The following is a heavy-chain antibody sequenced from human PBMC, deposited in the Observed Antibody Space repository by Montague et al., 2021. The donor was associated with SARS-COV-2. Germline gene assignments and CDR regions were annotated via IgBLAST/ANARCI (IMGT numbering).Heavy chain of an antibody. V-gene: IGHV4-59*01. D-gene: IGHD3-3*01. Sequence: SETRSLTCAVYGGSFSGYYWSWIRQPPGKGLEWIGYIYYSGSTNYNPSLKSRVTISVDTSKNQFSLKLSSVTATDTAVYYCARHPWHITIFGVVTGYGMDVWGQGTTVTVSS. CDR2: IYYSGST. J-gene: IGHJ6*02. CDR1: GGSFSGYY. CDR3: ARHPWHITIFGVVTGYGMDV.